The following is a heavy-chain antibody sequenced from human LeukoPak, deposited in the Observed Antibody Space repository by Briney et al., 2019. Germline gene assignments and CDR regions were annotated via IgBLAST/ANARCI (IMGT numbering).Heavy chain of an antibody. CDR2: VYSGGST. CDR1: GFTVSSNY. Sequence: GGSLRLSCAASGFTVSSNYMSWVRQAPGKGLEWVSVVYSGGSTYYADSVEGRFTISRDNSKNTLYLQMNSLRAEDTAVYYCARDEYDILTGYPGDYWGQGTLVTVSS. D-gene: IGHD3-9*01. V-gene: IGHV3-66*01. J-gene: IGHJ4*02. CDR3: ARDEYDILTGYPGDY.